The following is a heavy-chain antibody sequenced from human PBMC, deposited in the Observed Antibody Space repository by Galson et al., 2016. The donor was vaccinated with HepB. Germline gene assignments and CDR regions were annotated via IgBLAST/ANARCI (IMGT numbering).Heavy chain of an antibody. CDR3: AKKSLVAGTATYVFDN. J-gene: IGHJ4*02. CDR1: GFPFSTYG. V-gene: IGHV3-23*01. CDR2: ISGSGGSI. Sequence: SLRLSCAASGFPFSTYGMSWVRQAPGKGLEWVPGISGSGGSIYSADSVKGRFTISRDNSKNTLYLQMNSLRADDTAVYYCAKKSLVAGTATYVFDNWGQGTLVTVSS. D-gene: IGHD6-19*01.